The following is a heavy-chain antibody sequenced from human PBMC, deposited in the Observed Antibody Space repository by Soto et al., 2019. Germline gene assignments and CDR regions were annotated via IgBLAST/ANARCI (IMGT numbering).Heavy chain of an antibody. D-gene: IGHD2-15*01. CDR1: GFTFSSYA. CDR2: ISGSGGST. J-gene: IGHJ4*02. CDR3: AKGRVSRGYCSGGSCYSIDY. Sequence: GGSLRLSCAASGFTFSSYAMSWVRQAPGKGLEWVSAISGSGGSTYYADSVKGRFTISRDNSKNTLYLQMNSLRAEDTAVYYFAKGRVSRGYCSGGSCYSIDYWGQGTLVTVSS. V-gene: IGHV3-23*01.